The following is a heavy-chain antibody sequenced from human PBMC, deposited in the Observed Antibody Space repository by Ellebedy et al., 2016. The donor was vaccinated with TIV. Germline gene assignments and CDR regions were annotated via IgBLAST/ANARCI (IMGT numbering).Heavy chain of an antibody. CDR3: ARDPVGVGPAFDD. J-gene: IGHJ3*01. Sequence: GESLKISCAASGLPFSSHAMRWVRQAPGKGLEWVSSITESGGNTYYADSVKGRFTISRDNSKDTLYLQLNSLRAEDTAIYYCARDPVGVGPAFDDWGQGTMVTVSS. V-gene: IGHV3-23*01. CDR1: GLPFSSHA. D-gene: IGHD4-23*01. CDR2: ITESGGNT.